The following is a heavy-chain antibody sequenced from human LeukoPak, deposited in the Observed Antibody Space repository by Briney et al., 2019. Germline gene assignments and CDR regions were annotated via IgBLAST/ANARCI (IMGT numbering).Heavy chain of an antibody. CDR2: INHSGGT. V-gene: IGHV4-34*01. D-gene: IGHD1-26*01. CDR3: ASSIVGATIAFDY. Sequence: SETLSLTCAVYGGSFSGYYWSWIRQPPGKGLEWIGEINHSGGTNYNPSLKSRVTISVDTSKNQFSLKLSSVTAADTAVYYCASSIVGATIAFDYWGQGTLVTVSS. CDR1: GGSFSGYY. J-gene: IGHJ4*02.